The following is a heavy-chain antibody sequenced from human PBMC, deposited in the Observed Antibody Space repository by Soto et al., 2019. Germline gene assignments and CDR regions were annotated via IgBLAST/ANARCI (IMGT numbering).Heavy chain of an antibody. J-gene: IGHJ4*02. D-gene: IGHD3-22*01. CDR1: GYTFTSYY. CDR3: TGVLIYESVVFSLDH. Sequence: GASVKVSCKASGYTFTSYYMHWVRQAPGQGLEWMGIINPSGGSTRYAQKFQGRVTMTRDTSTSTVYMELSSLRSEDTAGYYCTGVLIYESVVFSLDHWGWGTLVPVSS. CDR2: INPSGGST. V-gene: IGHV1-46*01.